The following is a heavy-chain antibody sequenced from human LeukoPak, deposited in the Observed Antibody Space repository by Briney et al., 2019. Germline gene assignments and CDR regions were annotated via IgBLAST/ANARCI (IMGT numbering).Heavy chain of an antibody. CDR3: ATTVTTVFDI. V-gene: IGHV5-51*01. CDR1: GYNLDTYW. D-gene: IGHD4-17*01. J-gene: IGHJ3*02. CDR2: IYPGDSDT. Sequence: GESLKISCKGSGYNLDTYWIAWVRQMPGKGLECMGLIYPGDSDTRYSPSFQGQVTISADKSITTAYLQWSSLQASDTAMYYCATTVTTVFDIWGQGTMVTVSS.